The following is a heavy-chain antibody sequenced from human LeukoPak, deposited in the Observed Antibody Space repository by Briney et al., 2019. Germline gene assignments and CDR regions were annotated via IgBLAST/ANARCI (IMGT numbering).Heavy chain of an antibody. V-gene: IGHV4-38-2*02. CDR2: ISDSGSA. CDR3: AGGVTIVRGTSKHFDY. J-gene: IGHJ4*02. Sequence: PSETLSITCTVSGSSMSSDYYWGWIRQPPGKGLEWIGSISDSGSAYYKPSLKSRVVISVDPSKKQFSLNLSSVTAADTAVYYCAGGVTIVRGTSKHFDYWGQGTLVTVSS. CDR1: GSSMSSDYY. D-gene: IGHD3-10*01.